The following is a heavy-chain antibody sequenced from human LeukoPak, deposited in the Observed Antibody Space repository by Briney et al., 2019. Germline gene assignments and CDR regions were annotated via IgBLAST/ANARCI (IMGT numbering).Heavy chain of an antibody. J-gene: IGHJ4*02. CDR1: GYTFTSYA. CDR2: INAGNGNR. CDR3: ARYRYCTTTTCYAFDY. Sequence: VASVKVSCKASGYTFTSYAMHWVRQAPGQRLEWMGWINAGNGNRKYSQKFQGRVTFTRGTSASTAYMELSSLRSEDTAVYYCARYRYCTTTTCYAFDYWGQGTLVTVSS. D-gene: IGHD2-2*01. V-gene: IGHV1-3*01.